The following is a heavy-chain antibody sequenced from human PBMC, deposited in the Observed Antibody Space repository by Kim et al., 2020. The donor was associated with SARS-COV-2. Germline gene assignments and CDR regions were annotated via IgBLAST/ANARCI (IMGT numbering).Heavy chain of an antibody. Sequence: GGSLRLSCAASGFTFSSYGMHWVRQAPGKGLEWVAVISYDGSNKYYADSVKGRFTISRDNSKNTLYLQMNSLRAEDTAVYYCAKGRIQLWSPPFDYWGQGTLVTVSS. D-gene: IGHD5-18*01. CDR2: ISYDGSNK. J-gene: IGHJ4*02. V-gene: IGHV3-30*18. CDR1: GFTFSSYG. CDR3: AKGRIQLWSPPFDY.